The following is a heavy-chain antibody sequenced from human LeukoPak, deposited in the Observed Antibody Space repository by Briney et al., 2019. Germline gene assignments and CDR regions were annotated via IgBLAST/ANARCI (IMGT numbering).Heavy chain of an antibody. V-gene: IGHV4-34*01. D-gene: IGHD5-24*01. J-gene: IGHJ4*02. CDR3: ARGGIEMATLG. CDR2: INHSGST. Sequence: KSSETLSLTCAVYGGSFSGYYWSWIRQPPGKGLEWIGEINHSGSTNCNPSLKSRVTISVDTSKNQFSLKLSSVTAADTAVYYCARGGIEMATLGWGQGTLVTVSS. CDR1: GGSFSGYY.